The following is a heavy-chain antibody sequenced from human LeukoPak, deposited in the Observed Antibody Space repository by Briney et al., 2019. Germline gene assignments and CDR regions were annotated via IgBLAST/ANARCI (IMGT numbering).Heavy chain of an antibody. D-gene: IGHD2-15*01. CDR2: ISYDGSNK. V-gene: IGHV3-30-3*01. CDR1: GFTFSSYA. J-gene: IGHJ3*02. Sequence: PGRSLRLSCAASGFTFSSYAMHWVRQAPGKGLEWVAVISYDGSNKYYADSVKGRFTISRDNSKNTLYLQMNSLRAEDTAVYYCAREDIDAFDIWGQGTMVTVSS. CDR3: AREDIDAFDI.